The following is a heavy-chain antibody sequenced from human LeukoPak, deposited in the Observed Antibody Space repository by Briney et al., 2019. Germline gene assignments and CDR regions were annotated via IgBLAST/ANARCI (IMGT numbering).Heavy chain of an antibody. J-gene: IGHJ3*02. Sequence: PSETLSLTCTVSGGSISSGDYYWSWIRQHPGKGLEWIGYIYYSGSTYYNPSLKSRVTISVDTSKNQFSLKLSSVTAADTAVYYCAKGALTAAFDIWGQGIMVTVSS. CDR1: GGSISSGDYY. CDR2: IYYSGST. CDR3: AKGALTAAFDI. D-gene: IGHD1-20*01. V-gene: IGHV4-31*03.